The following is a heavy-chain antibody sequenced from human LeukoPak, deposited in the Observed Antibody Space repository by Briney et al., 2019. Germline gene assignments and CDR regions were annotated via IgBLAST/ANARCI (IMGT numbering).Heavy chain of an antibody. D-gene: IGHD3-22*01. Sequence: SETLSLTCTVSGGSINGYQWSWIRQPAGKGLEWIGRIYTSGSTNYNPSLKSRVTMSVDTSKNQFSLKLSSVTAADTAMYYCARGYYDRSGHSPFDALDSWGQGTMVTVPS. V-gene: IGHV4-4*07. J-gene: IGHJ3*02. CDR2: IYTSGST. CDR1: GGSINGYQ. CDR3: ARGYYDRSGHSPFDALDS.